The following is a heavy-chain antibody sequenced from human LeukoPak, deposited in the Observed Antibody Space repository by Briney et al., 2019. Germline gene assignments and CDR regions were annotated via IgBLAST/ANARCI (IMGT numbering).Heavy chain of an antibody. V-gene: IGHV4-4*02. J-gene: IGHJ4*02. Sequence: SETLSLTCAVSGYSISSGYWWSWVRQPPGKGLEWIGEIHHTGNTNYNPSLKSRVTISVDKSKNQFSLKLTSVIAADTAVYYCARNGDYSADSWGQGTLLTVSS. D-gene: IGHD4-17*01. CDR2: IHHTGNT. CDR3: ARNGDYSADS. CDR1: GYSISSGYW.